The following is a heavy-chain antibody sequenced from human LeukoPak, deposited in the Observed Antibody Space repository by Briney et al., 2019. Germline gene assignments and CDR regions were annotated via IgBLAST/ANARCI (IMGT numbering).Heavy chain of an antibody. CDR2: ISAYNGNT. CDR3: ARAGSYFDAFDI. D-gene: IGHD1-26*01. CDR1: GYTFTIYA. V-gene: IGHV1-18*01. J-gene: IGHJ3*02. Sequence: GASVKVSCKASGYTFTIYAISWVRQAPGQGLEWMGWISAYNGNTNYAQKLQGRVTMTTDTSTTTAYMTLRSLRSDDTAVYYCARAGSYFDAFDIWGQGTMVTVSS.